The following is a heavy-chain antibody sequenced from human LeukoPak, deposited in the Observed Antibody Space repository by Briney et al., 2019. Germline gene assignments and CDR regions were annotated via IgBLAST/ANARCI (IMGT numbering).Heavy chain of an antibody. D-gene: IGHD3-10*01. CDR3: VREISNYGTTGFDY. J-gene: IGHJ4*02. CDR1: GFTFSRYA. CDR2: IAHHGSNK. V-gene: IGHV3-30*02. Sequence: GGSLRLSCAASGFTFSRYAIHWVRQGPGKGLEWVAYIAHHGSNKYYADSVKGRFTISRENAKNSLYLQMDSLRDGDTAVYYCVREISNYGTTGFDYWGQGTLVTVSS.